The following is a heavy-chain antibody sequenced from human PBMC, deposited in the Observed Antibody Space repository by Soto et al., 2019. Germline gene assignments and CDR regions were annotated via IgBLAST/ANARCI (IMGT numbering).Heavy chain of an antibody. V-gene: IGHV1-2*02. Sequence: ASGKVSCKASGYTFTGYYMHWVRQAPGQGLEWMGWINPNSGGTNYAQKFQGRVTMTRDTSISTAYMELSRLRSDDTAVYYCARDFGAGYYFYGMDVCGQVPTVT. CDR3: ARDFGAGYYFYGMDV. J-gene: IGHJ6*02. CDR1: GYTFTGYY. CDR2: INPNSGGT. D-gene: IGHD3-10*01.